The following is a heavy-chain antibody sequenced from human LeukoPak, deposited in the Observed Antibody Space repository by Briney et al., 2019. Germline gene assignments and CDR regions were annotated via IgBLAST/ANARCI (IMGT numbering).Heavy chain of an antibody. J-gene: IGHJ4*02. CDR1: GFTFTSYA. CDR3: ANSKDSGIAVAGASVDY. V-gene: IGHV3-43*02. CDR2: ISGDGGST. Sequence: SGGSLRLSCAASGFTFTSYAMHWVRQAPGKGLEWVSLISGDGGSTYYADSVKGRFTISRDNSKNSLYLQMNSLRTEDTALYYCANSKDSGIAVAGASVDYWGQGTLVTVSS. D-gene: IGHD6-19*01.